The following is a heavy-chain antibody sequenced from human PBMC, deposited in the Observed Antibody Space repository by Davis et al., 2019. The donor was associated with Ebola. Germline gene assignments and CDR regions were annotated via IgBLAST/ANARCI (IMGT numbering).Heavy chain of an antibody. CDR1: GGTFSSYA. CDR3: ARWIGDYFDY. Sequence: SVKVSCKASGGTFSSYAISWVRQAPGQGLEWMGGIIPIFGTANYAQKFQGRVTITRDTSASTAYMELSSLRSEDTAVYYCARWIGDYFDYWGQGTLVTVSS. V-gene: IGHV1-69*05. D-gene: IGHD3-10*01. CDR2: IIPIFGTA. J-gene: IGHJ4*02.